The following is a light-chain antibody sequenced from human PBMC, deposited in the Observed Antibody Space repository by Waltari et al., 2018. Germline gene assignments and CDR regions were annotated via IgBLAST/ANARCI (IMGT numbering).Light chain of an antibody. Sequence: IRMTQSPSSLSASTGNGVTITCQASQNISSYLACDQQTSGKAPNLLIFAAFTLQTGVPSRFSGSGSGKDLTLTISRLQYEDLGTYYCQQYYNYPFTFGGGTKVEL. CDR2: AAF. CDR1: QNISSY. CDR3: QQYYNYPFT. V-gene: IGKV1-8*01. J-gene: IGKJ4*01.